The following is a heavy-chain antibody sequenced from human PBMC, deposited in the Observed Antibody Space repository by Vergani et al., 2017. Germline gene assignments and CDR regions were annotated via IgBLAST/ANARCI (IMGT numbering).Heavy chain of an antibody. V-gene: IGHV5-51*01. D-gene: IGHD5-18*01. CDR3: ARVGGYSGWWYWFDP. J-gene: IGHJ5*02. CDR2: IYPGDSDT. Sequence: EVQLVQSGAEVKKPGESLKISCKGSGYSFTSYWIGWVRQMPGKGLEWMGIIYPGDSDTRYSPSFQGQVTISADKSKNQFSLKLSSVTAADTAVYYCARVGGYSGWWYWFDPWGQGTLVTVSS. CDR1: GYSFTSYW.